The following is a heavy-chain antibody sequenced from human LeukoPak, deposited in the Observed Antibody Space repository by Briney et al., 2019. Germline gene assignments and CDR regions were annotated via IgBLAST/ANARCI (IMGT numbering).Heavy chain of an antibody. D-gene: IGHD3-10*01. Sequence: PSETLSLTCAVSGGSISSSDFPWSWIRQPPGKGLEWIGYIFHTGHTSYNPSLKSRVTISVDMSKNQLSLRLTSVTAADTAVYYCARGFYGAGSHFDYWGQGTLVTVSS. J-gene: IGHJ4*02. CDR2: IFHTGHT. CDR3: ARGFYGAGSHFDY. CDR1: GGSISSSDFP. V-gene: IGHV4-30-2*01.